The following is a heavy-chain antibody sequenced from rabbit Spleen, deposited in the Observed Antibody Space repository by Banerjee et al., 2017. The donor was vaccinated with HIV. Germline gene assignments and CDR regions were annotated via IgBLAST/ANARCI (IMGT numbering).Heavy chain of an antibody. D-gene: IGHD7-1*01. Sequence: QEQLEESGGDLVKPEGSLTLTCTASGFSFSSSYWISWVRQAPGKGLEWIGCSVTGSARTSYASWAKGRFTISKTSSTTVTLQMTSLTAADTATYFCARSYPMTGYGNGLDLWGPGTLVTVS. CDR3: ARSYPMTGYGNGLDL. J-gene: IGHJ6*01. CDR1: GFSFSSSYW. CDR2: SVTGSART. V-gene: IGHV1S45*01.